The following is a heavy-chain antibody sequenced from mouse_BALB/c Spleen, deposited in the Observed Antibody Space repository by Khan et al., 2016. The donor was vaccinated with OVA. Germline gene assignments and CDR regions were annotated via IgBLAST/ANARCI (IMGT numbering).Heavy chain of an antibody. V-gene: IGHV3-2*02. J-gene: IGHJ3*01. CDR3: ARGRTY. Sequence: EVQLVESGPGLVKPSQSLSLTCTVTGYSFTSYYVCYWIRPSPGNQLEWMGFISYSGSTSYNPSLKSRTSITRDTSKNQFFLQLNTVTSEDTATYYCARGRTYWGQGTLVTVSA. CDR2: ISYSGST. CDR1: GYSFTSYYV. D-gene: IGHD3-3*01.